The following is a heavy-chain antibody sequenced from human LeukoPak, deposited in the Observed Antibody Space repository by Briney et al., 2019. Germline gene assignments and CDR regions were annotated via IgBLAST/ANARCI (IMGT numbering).Heavy chain of an antibody. CDR3: AREQIIVAAIYFDY. CDR2: IYSGGNT. V-gene: IGHV3-53*01. Sequence: GGSLRLSCAASGFTFSSYEMNWVRQAPGKGLEWVSVIYSGGNTYYADSVKGRFTISRDNSKNTLYLQMNSLRAEDTAVYYCAREQIIVAAIYFDYWGQGTLVTVSS. CDR1: GFTFSSYE. D-gene: IGHD2-2*02. J-gene: IGHJ4*02.